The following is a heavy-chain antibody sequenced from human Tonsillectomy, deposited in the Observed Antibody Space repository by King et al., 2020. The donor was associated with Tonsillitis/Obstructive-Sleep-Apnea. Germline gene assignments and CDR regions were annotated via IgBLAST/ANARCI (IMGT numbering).Heavy chain of an antibody. D-gene: IGHD3-22*01. Sequence: VQLQQWGAGLLKPSETLSLTCAVYGGSFSGYYWSWIRQPPGKGLEWIGEINHSGSTNYNPSLKSRVTISVDTSKNQFSLKLSSVTAADTDVYYCATGALDSSGYYGDAFDIWGQGTMVTVSS. V-gene: IGHV4-34*01. CDR2: INHSGST. J-gene: IGHJ3*02. CDR3: ATGALDSSGYYGDAFDI. CDR1: GGSFSGYY.